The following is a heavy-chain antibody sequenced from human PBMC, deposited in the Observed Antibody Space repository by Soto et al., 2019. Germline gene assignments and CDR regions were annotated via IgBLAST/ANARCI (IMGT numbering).Heavy chain of an antibody. J-gene: IGHJ6*02. CDR1: GGSISSGGYY. V-gene: IGHV4-31*03. D-gene: IGHD2-15*01. CDR2: IYYSGST. Sequence: PSETLSLTCTVSGGSISSGGYYWSWIRQHPGKGLEWIGYIYYSGSTYYNPSLKSRVTISVDTSKNQFSLKLSSVTAADTAVYYCARDNPIMTPEGDVWGQGTTVTVSS. CDR3: ARDNPIMTPEGDV.